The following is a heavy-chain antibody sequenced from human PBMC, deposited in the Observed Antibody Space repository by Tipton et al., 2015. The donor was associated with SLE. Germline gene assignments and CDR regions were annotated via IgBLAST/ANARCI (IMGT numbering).Heavy chain of an antibody. CDR2: IYYSGST. CDR3: ARPYPPGIAVAGNAFDI. Sequence: TLSLTCTVSGGSISSGSYYWSWIRQPAGKGLEGIGSIYYSGSTYYNPSLKSRDTISVDTAKNQFSPKLRPVTAAATAVYYCARPYPPGIAVAGNAFDIWGQGTMVTVSS. CDR1: GGSISSGSYY. D-gene: IGHD6-19*01. V-gene: IGHV4-39*07. J-gene: IGHJ3*02.